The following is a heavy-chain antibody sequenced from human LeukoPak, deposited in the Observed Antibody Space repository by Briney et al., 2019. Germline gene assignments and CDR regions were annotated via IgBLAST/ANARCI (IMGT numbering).Heavy chain of an antibody. J-gene: IGHJ4*02. D-gene: IGHD1-14*01. CDR2: FDPEDGET. CDR1: GYTLTELS. CDR3: ATVTWDY. V-gene: IGHV1-24*01. Sequence: ASVTVSCTVPGYTLTELSMHWVRQAPGKGLEWMGGFDPEDGETIYAQKFQGRVTMTEDTSTDTAYMELSSLRSEDTAVYYCATVTWDYWGQGTLVTVSS.